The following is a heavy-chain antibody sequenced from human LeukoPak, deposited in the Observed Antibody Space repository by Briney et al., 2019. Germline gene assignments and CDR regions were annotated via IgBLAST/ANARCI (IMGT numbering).Heavy chain of an antibody. V-gene: IGHV3-23*01. J-gene: IGHJ4*02. CDR2: INTNGDEI. Sequence: LSGGSLRLSCAASGFTFSTYAMTWVRQAPGKGLEWVSGINTNGDEIYYADSVRGRFTISRDNSNNALYLQMDSLRAEDTAVCYCANWIGSSSRDYWGQGTLVTVSS. D-gene: IGHD6-6*01. CDR1: GFTFSTYA. CDR3: ANWIGSSSRDY.